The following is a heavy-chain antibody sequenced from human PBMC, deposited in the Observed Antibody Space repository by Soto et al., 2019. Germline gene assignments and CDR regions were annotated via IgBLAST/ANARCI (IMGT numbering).Heavy chain of an antibody. Sequence: ASGKVSCKASGYTFTSYGISWVRQAPGQGLEWMGWISAYSGNTNYAQKLQGRVTMTTDTSTSTAYMELRSLRSDDTAVYYCARDQTRVGATTWFDPWGQGTLVTVSS. D-gene: IGHD1-26*01. CDR2: ISAYSGNT. J-gene: IGHJ5*02. V-gene: IGHV1-18*01. CDR3: ARDQTRVGATTWFDP. CDR1: GYTFTSYG.